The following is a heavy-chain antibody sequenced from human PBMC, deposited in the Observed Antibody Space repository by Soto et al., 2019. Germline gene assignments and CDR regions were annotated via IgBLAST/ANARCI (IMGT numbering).Heavy chain of an antibody. V-gene: IGHV4-59*01. CDR1: CGSISSFY. CDR2: IYYSGST. D-gene: IGHD5-12*01. CDR3: ARGVATIGP. J-gene: IGHJ5*02. Sequence: SETLSLTCTVSCGSISSFYWSWIRQSPGKGLEWIGYIYYSGSTNYNPSLKSRVTISVDTPKNQFSLKLTSVTAADTAVYYCARGVATIGPWGQGTLVTVSS.